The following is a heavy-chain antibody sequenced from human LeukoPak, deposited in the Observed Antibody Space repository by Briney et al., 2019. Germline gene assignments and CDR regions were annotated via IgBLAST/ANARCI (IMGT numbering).Heavy chain of an antibody. D-gene: IGHD2-8*01. V-gene: IGHV3-21*01. CDR3: ARDSVLTRFDY. CDR1: GFTFSSYG. J-gene: IGHJ4*02. Sequence: RPGGSLRLSCAASGFTFSSYGMTWVRQAPGKGLEWVSSISSSSSYIYYADSVKGRFTISRDNAKNSLYLQMNSLRAEDTAVYYCARDSVLTRFDYWGQGTLVTVSS. CDR2: ISSSSSYI.